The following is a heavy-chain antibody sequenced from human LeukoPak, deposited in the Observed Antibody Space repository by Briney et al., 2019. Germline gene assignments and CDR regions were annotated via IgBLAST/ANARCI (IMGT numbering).Heavy chain of an antibody. J-gene: IGHJ4*02. CDR2: INPNSGGT. CDR3: ARDMRAAAGTWPPKD. V-gene: IGHV1-2*06. D-gene: IGHD6-13*01. Sequence: GASVKVSCKVSGYTFTGYYMHWVRQAPGQGLEWMGRINPNSGGTNYAQKFQGRVTMTRDTSISTAYMELSRLRSDDTAVYYCARDMRAAAGTWPPKDWGQGTLVTVSS. CDR1: GYTFTGYY.